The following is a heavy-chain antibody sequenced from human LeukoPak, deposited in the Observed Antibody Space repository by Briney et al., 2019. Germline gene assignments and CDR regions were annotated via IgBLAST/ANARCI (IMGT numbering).Heavy chain of an antibody. D-gene: IGHD1-20*01. CDR1: GFTFSSYS. CDR2: IKEDGSEE. Sequence: GGSLRLSCAASGFTFSSYSMNWVRQAPGKGLEWVANIKEDGSEEYYVDSVKGRFTISRDNAKNSLYLQMNSLRAEDTAVYYCARDEYNWNVDAFDIWGQGTVVTVSS. CDR3: ARDEYNWNVDAFDI. V-gene: IGHV3-7*01. J-gene: IGHJ3*02.